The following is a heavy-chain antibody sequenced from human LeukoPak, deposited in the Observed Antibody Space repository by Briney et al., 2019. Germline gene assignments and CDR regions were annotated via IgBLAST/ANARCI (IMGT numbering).Heavy chain of an antibody. CDR1: GFTFSSYG. CDR3: AKIYPWELHNYMDV. D-gene: IGHD1-26*01. J-gene: IGHJ6*03. CDR2: ISYDGSNK. Sequence: PSGGSLRLSCAASGFTFSSYGMHWVRQAPGKGLEWVAVISYDGSNKYYADSVKGRFTISRDNSKNTLYLQMNSLRAEDTAVYYCAKIYPWELHNYMDVWGKGTTVTVSS. V-gene: IGHV3-30*18.